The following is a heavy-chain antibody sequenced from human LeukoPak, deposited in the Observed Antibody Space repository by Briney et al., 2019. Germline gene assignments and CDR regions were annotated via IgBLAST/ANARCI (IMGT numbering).Heavy chain of an antibody. Sequence: GGSLRLSCAASGFTFSSYGMHWVRQAPGKGLEWVSAISGSGGSTYYADSVKGRFTISRDNSKNTLYLQMNSLRAEDTAVYYCAKDPDTAMVPHFDYWGQGTLVTVSS. CDR2: ISGSGGST. CDR3: AKDPDTAMVPHFDY. CDR1: GFTFSSYG. J-gene: IGHJ4*02. V-gene: IGHV3-23*01. D-gene: IGHD5-18*01.